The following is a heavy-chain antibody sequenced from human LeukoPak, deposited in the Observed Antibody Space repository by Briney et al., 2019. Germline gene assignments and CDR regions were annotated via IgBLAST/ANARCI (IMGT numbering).Heavy chain of an antibody. V-gene: IGHV5-51*01. J-gene: IGHJ4*02. CDR1: GYSFAYYW. CDR3: ARRSDSSGYFHLDY. CDR2: THPGDSET. D-gene: IGHD3-22*01. Sequence: GESLKISCKGSGYSFAYYWIAWVRQMPGKGLEWMGITHPGDSETRYSPSFQGLVTISADKSISTAYLRWTSLKASDSAIYYCARRSDSSGYFHLDYWGQGTLVTVSS.